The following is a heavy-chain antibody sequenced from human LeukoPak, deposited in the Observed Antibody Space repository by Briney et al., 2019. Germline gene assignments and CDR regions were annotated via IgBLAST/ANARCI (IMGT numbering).Heavy chain of an antibody. CDR1: GGSFSGYY. V-gene: IGHV4-34*01. Sequence: SSETLSLTCAVYGGSFSGYYWSWIRQPPGKGLEWIGEINHSGSTNHNPSLKSRVTISVDTSKNQFSLKLSSVTAADTAVYYCARKSSSWYFYFDYWGQGTLVTVSS. J-gene: IGHJ4*02. D-gene: IGHD6-13*01. CDR3: ARKSSSWYFYFDY. CDR2: INHSGST.